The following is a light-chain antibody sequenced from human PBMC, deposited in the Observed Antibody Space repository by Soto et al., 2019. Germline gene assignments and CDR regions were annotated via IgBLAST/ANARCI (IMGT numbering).Light chain of an antibody. Sequence: EIVMTQSPATLSVSPGERATLYCRASQSVNSDLAWYRQKPGQAPRLLIYGASTRATGIPARFSGSGSGTEFTLTISSLQSEDFAVYYCQQYNNWPLTFGGGTKVEIK. CDR3: QQYNNWPLT. CDR2: GAS. J-gene: IGKJ4*01. V-gene: IGKV3-15*01. CDR1: QSVNSD.